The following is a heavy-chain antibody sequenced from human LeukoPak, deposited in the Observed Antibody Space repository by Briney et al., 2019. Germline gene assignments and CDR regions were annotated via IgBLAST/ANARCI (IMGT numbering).Heavy chain of an antibody. CDR3: ARAEGYYYDSSGDY. Sequence: GGSLRLSCAASGFTFSSYAMHWVRQPPGKGLEYVSAISSNGGSTYYANSVKGRFTISRDNSKNTLYLQMGSLRADDMAVYYCARAEGYYYDSSGDYWGQGTLVTVSS. J-gene: IGHJ4*02. CDR2: ISSNGGST. D-gene: IGHD3-22*01. CDR1: GFTFSSYA. V-gene: IGHV3-64*01.